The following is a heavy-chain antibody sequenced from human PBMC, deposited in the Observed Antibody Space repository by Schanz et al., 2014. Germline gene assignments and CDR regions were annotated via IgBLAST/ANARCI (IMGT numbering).Heavy chain of an antibody. V-gene: IGHV3-23*04. CDR1: GFTFSSYA. CDR2: IGVDGTTI. Sequence: EVQLVESGGGLVQPGGSLRLSCAASGFTFSSYAMSWVRQAPGKGLEWVSVIGVDGTTIYYADSVKGRFTISRDNAKNSLYLQMNSLRAEDTAVYYCAKGRFGELSAFDIWGQGTMVTVSS. D-gene: IGHD3-10*01. CDR3: AKGRFGELSAFDI. J-gene: IGHJ3*02.